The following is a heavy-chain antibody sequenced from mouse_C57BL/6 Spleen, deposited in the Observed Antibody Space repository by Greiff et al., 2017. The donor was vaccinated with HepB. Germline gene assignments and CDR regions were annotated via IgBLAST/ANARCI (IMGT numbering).Heavy chain of an antibody. CDR2: IYPGSGNT. V-gene: IGHV1-76*01. D-gene: IGHD2-4*01. Sequence: QVQLQQSGAELVRPGASVKLSCKASGYTFTDYYINWVKQRPGQGLEWIARIYPGSGNTYYNEKFKGKATLTAEKSSSTAYMQLSSLTSEDSAVYFCARSSYDYDDYWGQGTTLTVSS. CDR3: ARSSYDYDDY. CDR1: GYTFTDYY. J-gene: IGHJ2*01.